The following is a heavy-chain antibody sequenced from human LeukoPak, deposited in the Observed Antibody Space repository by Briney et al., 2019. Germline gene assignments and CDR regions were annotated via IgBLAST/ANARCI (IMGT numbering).Heavy chain of an antibody. J-gene: IGHJ4*02. CDR1: GFTFSSYA. CDR3: AREGAAGSLGLDY. CDR2: ISYDGSNK. Sequence: GGSLRLSCAASGFTFSSYAMHWVRQAPGKGLEWVAVISYDGSNKYYADSVKGRFTISRDNSKNTLYLQMNSLRAEDTAVYYCAREGAAGSLGLDYWGQGTLVTVSS. V-gene: IGHV3-30-3*01. D-gene: IGHD6-13*01.